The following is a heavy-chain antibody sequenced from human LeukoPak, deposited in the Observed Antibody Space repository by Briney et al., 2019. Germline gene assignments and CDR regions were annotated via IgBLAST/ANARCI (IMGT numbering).Heavy chain of an antibody. Sequence: SVKVSSKASGGTFTIYAISWVRQAPGQGLEWMGGIIPIFGTANYAQKFQGRVTITADESTSTAYMELSSLRSEDTAAYYCARDVGGGSSYYYYGMDVWGKGTTVTVSS. D-gene: IGHD2-15*01. J-gene: IGHJ6*04. CDR2: IIPIFGTA. CDR3: ARDVGGGSSYYYYGMDV. CDR1: GGTFTIYA. V-gene: IGHV1-69*13.